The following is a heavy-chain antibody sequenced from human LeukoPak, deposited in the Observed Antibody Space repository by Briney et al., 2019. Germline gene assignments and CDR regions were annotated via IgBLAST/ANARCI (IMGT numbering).Heavy chain of an antibody. V-gene: IGHV4-39*01. Sequence: PSETLSLTCTVSGGSTSSSSFYWVWIRQPPGKGLECIGRISYSGRTYYNSSLESRVTISVDTSKNQFSLRLSSVTGADTAVYYCARIRAYYYDSSGYYNFDFWGQGTLVTVSS. D-gene: IGHD3-22*01. J-gene: IGHJ4*02. CDR3: ARIRAYYYDSSGYYNFDF. CDR1: GGSTSSSSFY. CDR2: ISYSGRT.